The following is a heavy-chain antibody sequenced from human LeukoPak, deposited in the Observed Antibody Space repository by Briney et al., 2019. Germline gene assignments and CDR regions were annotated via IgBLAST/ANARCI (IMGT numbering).Heavy chain of an antibody. V-gene: IGHV4-38-2*02. CDR3: AIIRGSYSFDY. CDR2: IYHSGST. CDR1: GYSISSGYH. D-gene: IGHD1-26*01. J-gene: IGHJ4*02. Sequence: SETLSLTCTVSGYSISSGYHWGWIRQPPGKGLEWIGSIYHSGSTYYNPSLKSRVTISVDTSKNQFSLKLSSVTAADTAVYYCAIIRGSYSFDYWGQGTLVTVSS.